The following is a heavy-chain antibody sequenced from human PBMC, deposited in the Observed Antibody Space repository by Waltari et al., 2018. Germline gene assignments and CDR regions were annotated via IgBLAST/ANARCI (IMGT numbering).Heavy chain of an antibody. V-gene: IGHV4-39*01. J-gene: IGHJ4*02. CDR1: GGSISSSSYY. CDR3: ARGTTYYYDSSGYLLFDY. D-gene: IGHD3-22*01. Sequence: QLQLQESGPGLVKPSETLSLTCTVSGGSISSSSYYWGWIRQPPGKGLEWIGSIYYSGSTDYDPSLKSRVTISVETSKNQFSLKLSSVTAADTAVYYCARGTTYYYDSSGYLLFDYWGQGTLVTVSS. CDR2: IYYSGST.